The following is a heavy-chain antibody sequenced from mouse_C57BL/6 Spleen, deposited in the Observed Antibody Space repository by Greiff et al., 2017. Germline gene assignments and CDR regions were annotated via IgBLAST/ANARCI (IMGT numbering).Heavy chain of an antibody. CDR1: GYTFTDYN. J-gene: IGHJ2*01. Sequence: EVQLQQSGPELVKPGASVKIPCKASGYTFTDYNMDWVKQSHGKSLEWIGDINPNNGGTIYNQKFKGKATLTVDKSSSTAYMELRSLTSEDTAVYYCARWGPYSNYHYFDDWGQGTTLTVSS. CDR2: INPNNGGT. CDR3: ARWGPYSNYHYFDD. D-gene: IGHD2-5*01. V-gene: IGHV1-18*01.